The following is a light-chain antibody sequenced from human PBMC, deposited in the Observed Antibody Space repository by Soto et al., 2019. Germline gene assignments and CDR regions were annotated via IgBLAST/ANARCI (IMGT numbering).Light chain of an antibody. Sequence: ENVLTQSPGTLSLSPGETATLSCRASQRVSSIYFAWYQQKPGQAPRLLIYRASSRATGIPDRFSGSGSGTDFTLAISRLEPEEFGVYYCQRYGGSPPYTFRQGTKQEIK. CDR3: QRYGGSPPYT. CDR1: QRVSSIY. V-gene: IGKV3-20*01. J-gene: IGKJ2*01. CDR2: RAS.